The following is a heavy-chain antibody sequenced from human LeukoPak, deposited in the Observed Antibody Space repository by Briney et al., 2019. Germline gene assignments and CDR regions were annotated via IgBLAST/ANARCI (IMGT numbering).Heavy chain of an antibody. V-gene: IGHV3-30*02. Sequence: GGSLRLSCAASGFTFSSYGMHWVRQAPGKGLEWVAFIRYDGSNKYYADSVKGRFTISRDNSKNTLYLQMNSLRAEDTAVYYCAKWGSYYYDSSGYPGPYYFDYWGQGTLVTVSS. CDR1: GFTFSSYG. CDR3: AKWGSYYYDSSGYPGPYYFDY. CDR2: IRYDGSNK. D-gene: IGHD3-22*01. J-gene: IGHJ4*02.